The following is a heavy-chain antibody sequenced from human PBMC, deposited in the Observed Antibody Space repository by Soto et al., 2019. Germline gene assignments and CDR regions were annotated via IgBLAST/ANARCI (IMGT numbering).Heavy chain of an antibody. Sequence: QVQLQESGPGLVKPSETLSLTCTVSGGSISSYYWSWIRQPPGKGLEWIGYMYNTGSTVYNPSLKSRVPMSVDTSKNHFSLKLNAVTAADTAVYYCARDLWGYCGTDCYPLDVWGQGTTVTVSS. D-gene: IGHD2-21*02. CDR2: MYNTGST. J-gene: IGHJ6*02. V-gene: IGHV4-59*01. CDR1: GGSISSYY. CDR3: ARDLWGYCGTDCYPLDV.